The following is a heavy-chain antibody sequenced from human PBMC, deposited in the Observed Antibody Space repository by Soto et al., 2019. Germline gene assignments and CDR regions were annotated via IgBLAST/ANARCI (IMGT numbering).Heavy chain of an antibody. D-gene: IGHD3-10*01. CDR3: AKDAWYASGGFYGTDV. V-gene: IGHV3-23*01. CDR1: GFTFSSYA. CDR2: ISGSGSSE. J-gene: IGHJ6*02. Sequence: EVQLLESGGGLVQPGGSLRISCAASGFTFSSYAMNWVRQAPGKGLEWGSAISGSGSSEYYTDSVKGRFTISRDNSKNTLYLQMNSLRAEDTALYYCAKDAWYASGGFYGTDVWGQGTTVTVSS.